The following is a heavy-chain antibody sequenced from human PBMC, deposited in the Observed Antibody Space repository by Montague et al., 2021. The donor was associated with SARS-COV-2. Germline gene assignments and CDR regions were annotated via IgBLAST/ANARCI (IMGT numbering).Heavy chain of an antibody. V-gene: IGHV2-70*01. CDR2: IDWDDDK. Sequence: PALGKPTQTLTLTCTFSGFSLSTSGMCVSWIRQPPGKALEWLALIDWDDDKYYSTSLKTRLTISKDTSKNQVVLTMTNMDPVDTATYYCARTRYFGILYYYNGMDVWGQGTTVIVSS. D-gene: IGHD3-9*01. J-gene: IGHJ6*02. CDR3: ARTRYFGILYYYNGMDV. CDR1: GFSLSTSGMC.